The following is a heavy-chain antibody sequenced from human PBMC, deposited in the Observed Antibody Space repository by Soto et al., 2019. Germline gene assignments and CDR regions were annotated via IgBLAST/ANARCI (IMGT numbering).Heavy chain of an antibody. Sequence: PGGSLRLPCAASGFTFSSYAMSWVRQAPGKGLEWVSAISGSGGSTYYADSVKGRFTISRDNSKNTLYLQMNSLRAEDTAVYYCAKYDRIAAAGSRVHPNSFDYWGQGTLVTVSS. CDR2: ISGSGGST. J-gene: IGHJ4*02. D-gene: IGHD6-13*01. V-gene: IGHV3-23*01. CDR3: AKYDRIAAAGSRVHPNSFDY. CDR1: GFTFSSYA.